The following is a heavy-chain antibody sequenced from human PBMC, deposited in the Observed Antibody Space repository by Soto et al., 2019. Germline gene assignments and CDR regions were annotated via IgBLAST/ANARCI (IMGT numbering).Heavy chain of an antibody. J-gene: IGHJ6*02. CDR2: INPNSGGT. D-gene: IGHD6-19*01. CDR3: ARGIAVAGSRDNYGMDV. Sequence: ASVKVSCKASGYTFTGYYMHWVRQASGQGLEWMGWINPNSGGTNYAQKFQGRVTMTRDTSISTAYMELSRLRSDDTAVYYCARGIAVAGSRDNYGMDVWGQGTTVTVSS. CDR1: GYTFTGYY. V-gene: IGHV1-2*02.